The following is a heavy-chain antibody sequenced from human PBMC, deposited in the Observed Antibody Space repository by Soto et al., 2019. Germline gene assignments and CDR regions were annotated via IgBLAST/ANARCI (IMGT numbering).Heavy chain of an antibody. CDR2: ISAYNGNT. V-gene: IGHV1-18*01. J-gene: IGHJ4*02. CDR3: ARDTHYDSSGYLNDC. Sequence: QVQLVQSGAEVKKPGASVKVSCKASGYTFTSYGISWVRQAPGQGLEWMGWISAYNGNTNYAQKLQGRVTMTTDTSTRTDYMELRSLRSDDTAVYYCARDTHYDSSGYLNDCWGQGTLVTVSS. CDR1: GYTFTSYG. D-gene: IGHD3-22*01.